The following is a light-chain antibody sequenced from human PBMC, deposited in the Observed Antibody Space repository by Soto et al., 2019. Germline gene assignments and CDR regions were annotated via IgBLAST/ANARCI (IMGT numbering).Light chain of an antibody. CDR2: WAS. Sequence: DIVMTKSPDSLAVSLGERATINCTSSQSVLYSSTNKNYLAWYQQRQGQPPKLLIYWASTRESGVPDRFSGSGSGTDFTLTITSLQAEDVAVYYCQQYESTPPTFGQGTKLEIK. CDR1: QSVLYSSTNKNY. J-gene: IGKJ2*01. CDR3: QQYESTPPT. V-gene: IGKV4-1*01.